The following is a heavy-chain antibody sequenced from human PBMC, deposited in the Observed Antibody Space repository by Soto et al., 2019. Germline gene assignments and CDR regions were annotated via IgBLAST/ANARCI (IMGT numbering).Heavy chain of an antibody. CDR3: ARTTAVPNTLRSRYFFDY. Sequence: PETLSLTCSLSGGSVSDKTYYWSWIRQPPGTRLEWIGYVYYSGTTNYNPSLKSRVTISVDLSKNRFSLRLSSVTTADTALYYCARTTAVPNTLRSRYFFDYWGQGTLVTVSS. D-gene: IGHD4-17*01. CDR2: VYYSGTT. CDR1: GGSVSDKTYY. J-gene: IGHJ4*02. V-gene: IGHV4-61*01.